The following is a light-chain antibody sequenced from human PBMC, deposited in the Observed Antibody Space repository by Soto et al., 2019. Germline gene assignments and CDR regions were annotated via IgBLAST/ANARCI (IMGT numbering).Light chain of an antibody. CDR2: GAS. V-gene: IGKV3-20*01. CDR3: QQYGTSHLT. J-gene: IGKJ4*01. CDR1: QSVSSDN. Sequence: EIVLTQSPGTLSLSPGERATLSCRASQSVSSDNLAWYQQKPGQAPRLLIYGASHRVTGIPDRIRGSGSGTEFTLTISILEPEDFAVYYCQQYGTSHLTFGGGTKVEIK.